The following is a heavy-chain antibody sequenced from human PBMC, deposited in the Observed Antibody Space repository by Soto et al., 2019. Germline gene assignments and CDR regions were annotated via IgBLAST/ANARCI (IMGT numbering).Heavy chain of an antibody. J-gene: IGHJ6*03. Sequence: QVQLVQSGAEVKKPGASVKVSCKASGYTFTSYYMHWVRQAPGQGLEWMGIINPSGGSTSYAQKFQGRGTMTRDTSTSTVYMELSSLSSEDTAVYYCASPLRNYYYYMDVWGKGTTVTVSS. CDR2: INPSGGST. D-gene: IGHD5-12*01. V-gene: IGHV1-46*03. CDR3: ASPLRNYYYYMDV. CDR1: GYTFTSYY.